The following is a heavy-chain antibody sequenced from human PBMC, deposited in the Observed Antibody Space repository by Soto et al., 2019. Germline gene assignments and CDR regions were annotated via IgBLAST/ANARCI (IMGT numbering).Heavy chain of an antibody. D-gene: IGHD4-17*01. Sequence: GESLKISCVGSGFSFSRYTVGWVRQVPGKGLEWMGVIHPGDSDTIYSPSFQGQVTISADKSISTAYLQWSSLKASDTAMYYCTLSYGDPYDYYYGMDVWGQGTTVTVSS. CDR3: TLSYGDPYDYYYGMDV. J-gene: IGHJ6*02. CDR2: IHPGDSDT. V-gene: IGHV5-51*01. CDR1: GFSFSRYT.